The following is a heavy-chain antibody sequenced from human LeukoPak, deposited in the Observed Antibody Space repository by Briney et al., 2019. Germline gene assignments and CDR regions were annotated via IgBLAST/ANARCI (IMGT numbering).Heavy chain of an antibody. CDR1: GFTFSSYS. CDR3: ARGPDYYGSGSYPNWFDP. Sequence: GGSLRLSCAASGFTFSSYSMNCVRHAPGKGLQWFSSISSSSSYIYYADSVKGRFTISRDNAKNSLYLQMNSLRAEDTAVYYCARGPDYYGSGSYPNWFDPWGQGTLVTVSS. V-gene: IGHV3-21*01. D-gene: IGHD3-10*01. CDR2: ISSSSSYI. J-gene: IGHJ5*02.